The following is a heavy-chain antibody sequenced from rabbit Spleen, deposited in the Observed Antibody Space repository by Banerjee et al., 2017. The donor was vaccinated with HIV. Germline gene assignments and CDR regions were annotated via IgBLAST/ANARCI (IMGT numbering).Heavy chain of an antibody. V-gene: IGHV1S7*01. J-gene: IGHJ4*01. CDR3: VREAGYGGYGDANL. CDR1: GFTLSSYY. CDR2: IDPVFGIT. Sequence: HLKESGGGLVQPGGSLKLSCTASGFTLSSYYMNWVRQAPGKGLEWIGYIDPVFGITYYANWVNGRFSISRENAQNTLYLQLNSLTAADTATYFCVREAGYGGYGDANLWGQGTLVTVS. D-gene: IGHD6-1*01.